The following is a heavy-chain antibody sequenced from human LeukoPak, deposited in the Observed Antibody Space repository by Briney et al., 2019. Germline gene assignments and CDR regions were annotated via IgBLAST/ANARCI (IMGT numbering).Heavy chain of an antibody. CDR3: ARDPSFPYYFDY. Sequence: GGSLRLSCAASGFTFSSFAMTWVRQSPGKGLEWVAVIWYDGSKKYYGDSVKGRFTISRDNSKNTLFLQMNSLRAEDTAVYYCARDPSFPYYFDYWGQGTLVTVPS. CDR1: GFTFSSFA. V-gene: IGHV3-33*08. CDR2: IWYDGSKK. D-gene: IGHD6-6*01. J-gene: IGHJ4*02.